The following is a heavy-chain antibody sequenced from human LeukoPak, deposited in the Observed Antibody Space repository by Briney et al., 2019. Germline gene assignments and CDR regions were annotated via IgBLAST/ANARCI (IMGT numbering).Heavy chain of an antibody. CDR3: ARDPGFSGTTFWFDP. J-gene: IGHJ5*02. D-gene: IGHD1-7*01. CDR1: GGSISSSSYY. Sequence: SETLSLTCTVSGGSISSSSYYWGWIRQPPGKGLEWIGSIYYSGSTYYNSSLKSRVTISVDTSKNQFSLKLSSVTAADTAVYYCARDPGFSGTTFWFDPWGQGTLVTVSP. CDR2: IYYSGST. V-gene: IGHV4-39*07.